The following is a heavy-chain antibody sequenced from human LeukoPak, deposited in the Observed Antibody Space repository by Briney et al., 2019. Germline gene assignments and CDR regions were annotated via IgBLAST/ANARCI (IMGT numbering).Heavy chain of an antibody. D-gene: IGHD6-19*01. V-gene: IGHV3-9*03. J-gene: IGHJ4*02. CDR3: AKEASNGSGFDY. CDR2: ISWNSGSI. CDR1: GFTFDDYA. Sequence: GGSLRLSCAASGFTFDDYAMHWVRQAPGKGLEWVSGISWNSGSIGYADSVKGRFTTSRDNAKNSLYLQMNSLRAEDMALYYCAKEASNGSGFDYWGQGTLVTVSS.